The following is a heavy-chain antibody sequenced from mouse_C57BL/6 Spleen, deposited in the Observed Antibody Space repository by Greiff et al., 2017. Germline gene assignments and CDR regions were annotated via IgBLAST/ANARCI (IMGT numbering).Heavy chain of an antibody. V-gene: IGHV1-42*01. CDR3: ARGITTVVATGAMDY. D-gene: IGHD1-1*01. Sequence: EVKLMESGPELVKPGASVKISCKASGYSFTGYYMNWVKQSPEKSLEWIGEINPSTGGTTFNQKFKAKATLTVDKSSSTAYMQLKSLTSEDSAVYYCARGITTVVATGAMDYWGQGTSVTVSS. J-gene: IGHJ4*01. CDR1: GYSFTGYY. CDR2: INPSTGGT.